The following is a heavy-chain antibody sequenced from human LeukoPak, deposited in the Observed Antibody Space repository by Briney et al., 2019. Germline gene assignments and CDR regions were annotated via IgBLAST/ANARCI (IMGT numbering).Heavy chain of an antibody. Sequence: PSETLSLTCAVYGGSFSGYYWSWIRQPPGKGLEWIGEINHSGSTNYNPSLKSRVTISVDTSKNQFSLKLSSVTAADTAVYYCARGSPRRYGGNRRYAFDIWGQGTMVTVSS. CDR1: GGSFSGYY. D-gene: IGHD5-12*01. CDR2: INHSGST. J-gene: IGHJ3*02. V-gene: IGHV4-34*01. CDR3: ARGSPRRYGGNRRYAFDI.